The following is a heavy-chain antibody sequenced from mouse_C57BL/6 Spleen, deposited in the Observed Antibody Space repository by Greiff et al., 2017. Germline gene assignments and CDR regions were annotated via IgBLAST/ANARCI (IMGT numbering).Heavy chain of an antibody. J-gene: IGHJ4*01. CDR2: YPGTGSTQ. V-gene: IGHV1-83*01. Sequence: VQLKESGPELVKPGASVKMSCKASGYTFTDYEMNWVKQRPGKGLEWIGDIYPGTGSTQYNGKFKGKATLTADTSSSTAYMQLSSLTSEDSAVYYCTRGVYTAFYANCYWGKGPSVTGST. CDR1: YTFTDYEM. CDR3: RGVYTAFYANCY. D-gene: IGHD2-1*01.